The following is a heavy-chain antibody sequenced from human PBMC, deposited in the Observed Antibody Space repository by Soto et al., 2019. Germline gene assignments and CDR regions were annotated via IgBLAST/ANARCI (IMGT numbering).Heavy chain of an antibody. D-gene: IGHD1-26*01. J-gene: IGHJ6*02. CDR2: IYYSGST. CDR3: ARRGEWEPNYYYYSGMDV. CDR1: GGSISSSSYY. Sequence: QLQLQESGPGLVKPSETLSLTCTVSGGSISSSSYYWGWIRQPPGKGLEWIGSIYYSGSTYYNPSLKSRVTISVDTSKNQFSLKLSSVTAADTAVYYCARRGEWEPNYYYYSGMDVWGQGTTVTVSS. V-gene: IGHV4-39*01.